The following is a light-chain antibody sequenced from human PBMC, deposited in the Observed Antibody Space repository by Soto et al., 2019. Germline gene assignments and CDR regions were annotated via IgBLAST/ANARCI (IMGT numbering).Light chain of an antibody. J-gene: IGLJ2*01. V-gene: IGLV1-47*01. CDR2: RAS. Sequence: QSVLTQPPSASGTPGQRVTISCSGSSSNIGSNYVYWYQQVPGTAPRLLMYRASQRPSGVPDRFSGSKSGTSASLAISGLRSEDEADYCCAAWDDTLNGLVFGGGTKLTVL. CDR3: AAWDDTLNGLV. CDR1: SSNIGSNY.